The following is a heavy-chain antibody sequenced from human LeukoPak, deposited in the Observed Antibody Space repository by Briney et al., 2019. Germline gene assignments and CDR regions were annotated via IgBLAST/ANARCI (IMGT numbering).Heavy chain of an antibody. Sequence: GGSLRLSCAASGFSFSTYWMHWVRQAPGKGLEWVAVIWFDGSNKYYADSVKGRFTVFRDNSKNTMDLQMNSLRAEDTAVYYCAREQYGSDDALDIWGQGTMVTVSS. CDR3: AREQYGSDDALDI. CDR2: IWFDGSNK. D-gene: IGHD4-17*01. J-gene: IGHJ3*02. CDR1: GFSFSTYW. V-gene: IGHV3-33*08.